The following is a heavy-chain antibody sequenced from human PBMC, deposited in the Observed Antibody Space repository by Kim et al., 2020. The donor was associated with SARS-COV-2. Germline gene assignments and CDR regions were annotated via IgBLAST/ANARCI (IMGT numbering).Heavy chain of an antibody. D-gene: IGHD1-26*01. J-gene: IGHJ5*01. CDR1: GDSVSSNLVT. CDR3: ARALSGTFDS. CDR2: TYYRSEWFR. V-gene: IGHV6-1*01. Sequence: SQTLSLTCAISGDSVSSNLVTWNWVRQSPSRGLEWLGRTYYRSEWFRDYALSVRSRMIINSDTSMNQFSLQLNSVTPDDTAVYYCARALSGTFDSWGQGTLVTVSS.